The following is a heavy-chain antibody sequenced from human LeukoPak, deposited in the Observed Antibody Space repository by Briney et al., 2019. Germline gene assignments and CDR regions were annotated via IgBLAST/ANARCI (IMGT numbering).Heavy chain of an antibody. Sequence: ASVKVSCKASGYTFTSYYMHWVRQAPGQGLEWMGIINLSGGSTSYAQKFQGRVTMTRDTSTSTVYMELSSLRSEDTAVYYCARDSVPYGGPSPAGNYWGQGTLVTVSS. J-gene: IGHJ4*02. CDR3: ARDSVPYGGPSPAGNY. D-gene: IGHD6-13*01. CDR2: INLSGGST. V-gene: IGHV1-46*01. CDR1: GYTFTSYY.